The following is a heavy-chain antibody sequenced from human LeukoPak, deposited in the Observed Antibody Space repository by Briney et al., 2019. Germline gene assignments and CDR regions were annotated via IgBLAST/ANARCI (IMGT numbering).Heavy chain of an antibody. D-gene: IGHD3-16*02. CDR2: TYYRSKWLH. CDR3: ARDLSPDFDY. J-gene: IGHJ4*02. CDR1: GDTDSSQSAP. V-gene: IGHV6-1*01. Sequence: SQTLSLTCAISGDTDSSQSAPWNWIRQSPSRGLEWLGRTYYRSKWLHEYALSVASRISINPDTSKNQFSLQLNSVTPEDTAVYYCARDLSPDFDYWGQGTLVTVSS.